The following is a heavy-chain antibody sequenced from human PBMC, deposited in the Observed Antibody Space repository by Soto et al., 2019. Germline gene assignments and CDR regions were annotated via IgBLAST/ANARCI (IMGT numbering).Heavy chain of an antibody. CDR3: ARASSHHDGFDM. CDR2: VNAGNGDT. V-gene: IGHV1-3*01. Sequence: QVQLVQSGAEVKKPGASVKVSCKASGYTFSTYTMHWVRQAPGQRFEWMGWVNAGNGDTRYSQKFQGRVTITRDTFATTGYMGLSSLTFEDTAVYYCARASSHHDGFDMWGQGTKVTVSS. J-gene: IGHJ3*02. CDR1: GYTFSTYT.